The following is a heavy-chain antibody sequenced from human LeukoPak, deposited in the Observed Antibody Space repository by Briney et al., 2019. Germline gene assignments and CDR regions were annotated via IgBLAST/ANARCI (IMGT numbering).Heavy chain of an antibody. V-gene: IGHV1-2*02. J-gene: IGHJ3*02. CDR2: INPNSGGT. CDR3: ARDFTSRIVGALNAFDI. Sequence: ASVKVSCKASGYTFTGYYMHWVRQAPGQGLEWMGWINPNSGGTNYAQRFQGRVTMTRDTSISTAYMELSRLRSDDTAVYYCARDFTSRIVGALNAFDIWGQGTMVIVSS. D-gene: IGHD1-26*01. CDR1: GYTFTGYY.